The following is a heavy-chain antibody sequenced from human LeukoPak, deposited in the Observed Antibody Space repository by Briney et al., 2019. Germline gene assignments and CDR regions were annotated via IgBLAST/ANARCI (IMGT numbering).Heavy chain of an antibody. CDR3: AREYSAFDH. CDR1: GDPISSHSDY. CDR2: VYHNGNI. Sequence: PSETLSLTCTVSGDPISSHSDYKWTWIRQPPGKGLEWIGYVYHNGNINYNPFLGSRLTISVDTSKNQFSLRLTSVTAVDTAVYFCAREYSAFDHWGHGTLVTVSS. V-gene: IGHV4-61*08. J-gene: IGHJ4*01. D-gene: IGHD4-11*01.